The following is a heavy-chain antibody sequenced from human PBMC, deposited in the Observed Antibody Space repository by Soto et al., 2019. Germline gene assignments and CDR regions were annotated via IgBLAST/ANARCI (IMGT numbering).Heavy chain of an antibody. CDR3: AGSYSSSSVMGDIYYYYYGMDV. CDR2: IIPIFGTS. D-gene: IGHD6-6*01. V-gene: IGHV1-69*01. Sequence: QVQLVQSGAEVKKPGSSVKVSCKASGGTFSSYAISWVRQAPGQGLEWMGGIIPIFGTSNYAQKFQGRVTITADESTNTAYMELSSLRAEDTAVYYCAGSYSSSSVMGDIYYYYYGMDVWGQGTTVPVSS. CDR1: GGTFSSYA. J-gene: IGHJ6*02.